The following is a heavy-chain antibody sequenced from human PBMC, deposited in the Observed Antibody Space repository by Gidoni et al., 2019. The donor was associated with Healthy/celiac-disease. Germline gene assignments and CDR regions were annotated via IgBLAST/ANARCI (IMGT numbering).Heavy chain of an antibody. V-gene: IGHV4-34*01. CDR1: GGSFSGYY. CDR2: INHSGST. Sequence: QVQLQQWGAGLLKPSETLSLTCAVYGGSFSGYYWSWTRQPPGKGLEWIGEINHSGSTNYNPSLKSRVTISVDTSKNQFSLKLSSVTAAYTAVYYCAIKPYDFWSGHPINWGQGTLVTVSS. J-gene: IGHJ4*02. D-gene: IGHD3-3*01. CDR3: AIKPYDFWSGHPIN.